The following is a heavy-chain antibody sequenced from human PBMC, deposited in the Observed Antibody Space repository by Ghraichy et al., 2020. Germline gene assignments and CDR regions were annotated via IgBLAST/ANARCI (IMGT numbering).Heavy chain of an antibody. CDR1: GFTFDDYA. Sequence: GGSLRLSCAASGFTFDDYAMHWVRQAPGKGLEWVSGISWNSGSIGYADSVKGRFTISRDNAKNSLYLQMNSLRAEDTALYYCAKSGTTPDGYNFDYWGQGTLVTVSS. CDR2: ISWNSGSI. J-gene: IGHJ4*02. D-gene: IGHD5-24*01. V-gene: IGHV3-9*01. CDR3: AKSGTTPDGYNFDY.